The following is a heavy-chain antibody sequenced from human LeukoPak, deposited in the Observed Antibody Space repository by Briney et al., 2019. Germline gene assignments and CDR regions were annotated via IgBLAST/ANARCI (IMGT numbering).Heavy chain of an antibody. J-gene: IGHJ4*02. D-gene: IGHD1-26*01. V-gene: IGHV2-70*11. CDR1: GFSLNTPGMC. Sequence: ESGPALVKPTQTLTLTCTFSGFSLNTPGMCVNWIRQPPGKALEWLARIDWDDDKYYSASLETRLTISKDTSKNQVVLTMTNMDPVDTATYYCARTVGATPHDCWGQGTLVTVSS. CDR3: ARTVGATPHDC. CDR2: IDWDDDK.